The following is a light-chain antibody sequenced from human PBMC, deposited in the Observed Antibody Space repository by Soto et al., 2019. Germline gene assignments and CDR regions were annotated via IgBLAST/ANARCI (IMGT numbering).Light chain of an antibody. CDR3: CSYTTSNTRQIV. V-gene: IGLV2-14*01. Sequence: QSALSPPATVTGSPGQWITISCTRTSSDVGGYNYVSWYQQQPGKAPKFMIYDVTNRPSGVSNRFSGSKSGNTASLTISGLQAEDEADYYCCSYTTSNTRQIVFGTGTKVTVL. CDR1: SSDVGGYNY. J-gene: IGLJ1*01. CDR2: DVT.